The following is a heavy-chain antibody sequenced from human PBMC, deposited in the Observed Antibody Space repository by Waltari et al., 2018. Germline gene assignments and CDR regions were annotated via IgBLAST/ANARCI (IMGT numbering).Heavy chain of an antibody. Sequence: EVQLVESWGGLVNPGGSLRLSCAAAGFTFSAYSLPWVRQAPGKGLEWVSSISSADYSLDADSMKGRFIISRDNAKNSLYLQMNGLSGEDTAVYYCARVIVYSDSPVCDFWGQGTLVIVSS. V-gene: IGHV3-21*01. D-gene: IGHD2-21*01. J-gene: IGHJ4*01. CDR3: ARVIVYSDSPVCDF. CDR2: ISSADYS. CDR1: GFTFSAYS.